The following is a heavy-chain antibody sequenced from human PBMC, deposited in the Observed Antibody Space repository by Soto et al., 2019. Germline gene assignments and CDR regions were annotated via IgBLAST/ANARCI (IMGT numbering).Heavy chain of an antibody. CDR3: AKDLGYDFWSGYDFDYYYSMDV. V-gene: IGHV3-30*18. D-gene: IGHD3-3*01. Sequence: LRGSCAASGFTFSSYGRHWVRQAPGKGLEWVAVISYDGSNKYYADSVKGRFTISRDNSKNTLYLQMNSLRAEDTAVYYCAKDLGYDFWSGYDFDYYYSMDVWGQGSTVTVSS. CDR1: GFTFSSYG. J-gene: IGHJ6*02. CDR2: ISYDGSNK.